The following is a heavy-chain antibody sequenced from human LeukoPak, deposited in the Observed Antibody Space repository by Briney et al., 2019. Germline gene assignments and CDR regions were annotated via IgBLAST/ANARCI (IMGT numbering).Heavy chain of an antibody. CDR1: GYTFTGYY. CDR2: ISPNSGGT. Sequence: GSSVKVSCKASGYTFTGYYIHWVRQAPGQGLEWMGWISPNSGGTNYAQKFQGRVTMTRDTSISTAYMDLSRLTSDDTAVYYCSRDLEDGGSYPGDYWGQGTLVTVSS. D-gene: IGHD1-26*01. CDR3: SRDLEDGGSYPGDY. J-gene: IGHJ4*02. V-gene: IGHV1-2*02.